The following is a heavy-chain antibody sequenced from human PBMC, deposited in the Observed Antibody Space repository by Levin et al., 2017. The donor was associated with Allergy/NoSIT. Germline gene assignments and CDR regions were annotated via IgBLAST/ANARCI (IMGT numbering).Heavy chain of an antibody. CDR3: ARDYYGSGIYYYYYMDV. J-gene: IGHJ6*03. Sequence: PGGSLRLSCAASGFTFSSYSMNWVRQAPGKGLEWVSSISSSSSYIYYADSVKGRFTISRDNAKNSLYLQMNSLRAEDTAVYYCARDYYGSGIYYYYYMDVWGKGTTVTVSS. V-gene: IGHV3-21*01. CDR2: ISSSSSYI. CDR1: GFTFSSYS. D-gene: IGHD3-10*01.